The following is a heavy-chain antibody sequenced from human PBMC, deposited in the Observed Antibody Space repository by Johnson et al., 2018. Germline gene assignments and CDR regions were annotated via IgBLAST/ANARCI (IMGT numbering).Heavy chain of an antibody. V-gene: IGHV3-33*01. CDR2: IWYDGTNK. CDR3: AGASKGYYYMDV. CDR1: GFDFSSYG. D-gene: IGHD4-11*01. Sequence: QVQLVESGGGVVQPGRSLRLSCAASGFDFSSYGIHWVRQAPGKGLEWVAVIWYDGTNKYYEDSVKGRFTIPRDNSRNTLYLQMNRLRDEDTALYYCAGASKGYYYMDVWGKGTTVTVSS. J-gene: IGHJ6*03.